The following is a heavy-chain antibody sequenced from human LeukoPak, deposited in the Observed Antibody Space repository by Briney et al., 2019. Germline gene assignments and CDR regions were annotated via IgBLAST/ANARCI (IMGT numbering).Heavy chain of an antibody. CDR3: ARLTARFNRDYYYYYYMDV. J-gene: IGHJ6*03. D-gene: IGHD1-14*01. Sequence: SETLSLTCSVSGGSITSSSYYWGWIRQPPEKGLEWIGSIYYTGGTNYSPSLKSRVTISVDTSKNQFSLRLSSVTAADTAVYYCARLTARFNRDYYYYYYMDVWGKGTTVTVSS. CDR1: GGSITSSSYY. CDR2: IYYTGGT. V-gene: IGHV4-39*01.